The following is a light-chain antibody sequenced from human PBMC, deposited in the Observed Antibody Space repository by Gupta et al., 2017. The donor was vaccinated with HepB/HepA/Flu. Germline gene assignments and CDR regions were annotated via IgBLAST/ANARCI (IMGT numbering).Light chain of an antibody. CDR3: QQYNYWPLT. CDR1: RSLSNN. V-gene: IGKV3-15*01. CDR2: GAS. J-gene: IGKJ4*01. Sequence: EVVLTQSPATLSVSPGERATLSCRASRSLSNNLAWYQQKPGQAPRLLMYGASTGAAGIPARFSGGWSGTEFTLTITSPQSEDSAVYYCQQYNYWPLTFGGGTKVEIK.